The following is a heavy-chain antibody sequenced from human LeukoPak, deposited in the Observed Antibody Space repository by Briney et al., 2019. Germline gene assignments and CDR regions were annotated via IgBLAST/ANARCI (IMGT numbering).Heavy chain of an antibody. V-gene: IGHV3-23*01. CDR1: GFTFSSYA. D-gene: IGHD6-6*01. CDR2: IATSATNT. CDR3: ATYRQGPSYYFDY. Sequence: GSLRLSCAASGFTFSSYAMSWVRQAPGKGLDWVSVIATSATNTYYSDSVKGRFIISRDDSTNTLFLYMNTLRATATYFYSCATYRQGPSYYFDYWGQGTLVTVSS. J-gene: IGHJ4*02.